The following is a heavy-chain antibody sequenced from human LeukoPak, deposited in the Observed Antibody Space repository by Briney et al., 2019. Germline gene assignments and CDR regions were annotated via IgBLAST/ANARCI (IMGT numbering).Heavy chain of an antibody. CDR2: IYSGSST. J-gene: IGHJ5*02. Sequence: GGSLRLPCAASGFTVSSNYMTWVRQAPGKGLEWVSVIYSGSSTYYTDSVKGRFTISRDNSKNTLYLQMNSLRTEDTAVYYCARGVAPAHFDPWGQGTLVTVSS. V-gene: IGHV3-66*02. CDR1: GFTVSSNY. D-gene: IGHD5-12*01. CDR3: ARGVAPAHFDP.